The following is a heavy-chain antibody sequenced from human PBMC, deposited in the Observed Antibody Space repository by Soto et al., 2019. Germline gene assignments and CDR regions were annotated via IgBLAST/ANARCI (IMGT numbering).Heavy chain of an antibody. V-gene: IGHV4-30-4*08. J-gene: IGHJ5*01. CDR2: IYSSGRT. CDR3: ARMGLHLGELSRNWFDP. D-gene: IGHD3-16*02. Sequence: QVQLQESGPGLVKPSQTLSLTCSLSGGSINSDEFYWTWIGQSPGKGLEWIGYIYSSGRTQYNPSLKNRINISLDTSNNLLSLSLSPVTAAATAVYYCARMGLHLGELSRNWFDPWCRGTLVTVSS. CDR1: GGSINSDEFY.